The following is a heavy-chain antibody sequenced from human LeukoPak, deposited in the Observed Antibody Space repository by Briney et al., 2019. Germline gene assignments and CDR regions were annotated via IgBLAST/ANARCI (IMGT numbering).Heavy chain of an antibody. CDR3: ARGLRTLIAARPSAFDI. D-gene: IGHD6-6*01. CDR1: GGSFSGYY. J-gene: IGHJ3*02. V-gene: IGHV4-34*01. CDR2: INHSGST. Sequence: PSETLSLTCAVYGGSFSGYYWSWIRQPPGKGLEWFGQINHSGSTNDHPSLKGRVTISVDTSKNQFSLKLSSVTAADTAIYYCARGLRTLIAARPSAFDIWGQGTMVTVSS.